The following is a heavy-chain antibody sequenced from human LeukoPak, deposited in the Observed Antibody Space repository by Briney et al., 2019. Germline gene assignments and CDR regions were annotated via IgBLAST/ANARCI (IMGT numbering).Heavy chain of an antibody. J-gene: IGHJ4*02. Sequence: PGGSLRLSCAASGFTFSSYSMNWVRQAPGKGPEWVSYISSSSSTIYYADSVKGRFTISRDNAKNSLYLQMNSLRAEDTAVYYCARDWADRLKNKQAPAGYWGQGTLVTVSS. CDR1: GFTFSSYS. CDR3: ARDWADRLKNKQAPAGY. CDR2: ISSSSSTI. D-gene: IGHD1/OR15-1a*01. V-gene: IGHV3-48*04.